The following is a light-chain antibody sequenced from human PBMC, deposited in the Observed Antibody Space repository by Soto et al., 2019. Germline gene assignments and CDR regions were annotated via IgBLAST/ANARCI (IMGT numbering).Light chain of an antibody. CDR3: QQYGSSPRLT. CDR1: QSVSSSY. CDR2: GAS. V-gene: IGKV3-20*01. Sequence: EIVLTQSPGILSLSPGERVTLSCRASQSVSSSYLAWYQQKPGQAPRLLMYGASSRATGIPDRFSGSGSGTDFTLTIRRLEPEDFPLYYCQQYGSSPRLTFGGGTKVEIK. J-gene: IGKJ4*01.